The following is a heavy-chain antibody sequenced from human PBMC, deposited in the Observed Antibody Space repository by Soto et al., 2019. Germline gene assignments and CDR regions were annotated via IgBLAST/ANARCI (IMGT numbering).Heavy chain of an antibody. Sequence: GGSLRLSCVGSGFTFSDSVMAWVRQAPGKGLEWLSVMSGDGRTRYALSVTGRFTISRDNSKNTLYLQMRSLSAEDAAAYYCVKWHTSNFDGLPFTGFDFWGQGTQVTVPQ. CDR1: GFTFSDSV. CDR3: VKWHTSNFDGLPFTGFDF. J-gene: IGHJ4*02. D-gene: IGHD3-9*01. V-gene: IGHV3-23*01. CDR2: MSGDGRT.